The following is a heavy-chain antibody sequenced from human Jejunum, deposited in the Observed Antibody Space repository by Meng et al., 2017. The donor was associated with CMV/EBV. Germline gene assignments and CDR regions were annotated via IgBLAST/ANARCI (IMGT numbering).Heavy chain of an antibody. CDR3: TTGYTNAWHDGY. CDR2: IKSKNNGGTT. J-gene: IGHJ4*02. CDR1: GFTFSNAW. V-gene: IGHV3-15*01. D-gene: IGHD5-24*01. Sequence: VQSVEAGGGLVKPGGSLKLSCAASGFTFSNAWMNWVRQAPGKGLEWVGRIKSKNNGGTTDFAAPVTGRFTISRDDSTNTLYLQMNSLKSDDTAMYYCTTGYTNAWHDGYWGQGTLVTVSS.